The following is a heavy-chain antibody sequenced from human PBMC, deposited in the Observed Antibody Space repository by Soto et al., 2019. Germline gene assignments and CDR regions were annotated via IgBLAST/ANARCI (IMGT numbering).Heavy chain of an antibody. J-gene: IGHJ6*03. CDR3: ARGVVPAASISFKYYMDV. CDR1: GGSISSYY. Sequence: SETLSLTCTVSGGSISSYYWSWIRQPPGKGLEWIGYIYYSGSTNYNPSLKSRVTISVDTSKNQFSLKLSSVTAADTAVYYCARGVVPAASISFKYYMDVWGKGTTVTVSS. D-gene: IGHD2-2*01. V-gene: IGHV4-59*08. CDR2: IYYSGST.